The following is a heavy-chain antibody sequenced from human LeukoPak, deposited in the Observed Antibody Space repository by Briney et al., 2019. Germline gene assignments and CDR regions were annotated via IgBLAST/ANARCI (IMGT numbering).Heavy chain of an antibody. Sequence: GGSLRLSCAASGFSFRDYGMHWVRQAPGKGLEWVAVISDDGSNNDDADSVKGRFTISRDNSKNTLYLQMNSLRAEDTAVYYCAKAVWFGELFGPVDYWGQGTLVTVSS. CDR1: GFSFRDYG. J-gene: IGHJ4*02. CDR3: AKAVWFGELFGPVDY. D-gene: IGHD3-10*01. V-gene: IGHV3-30*18. CDR2: ISDDGSNN.